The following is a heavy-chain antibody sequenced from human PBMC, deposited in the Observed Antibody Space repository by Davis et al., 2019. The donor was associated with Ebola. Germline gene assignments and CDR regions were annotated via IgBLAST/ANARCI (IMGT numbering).Heavy chain of an antibody. J-gene: IGHJ6*02. CDR1: GFTFSSYS. V-gene: IGHV3-21*04. D-gene: IGHD3-10*01. Sequence: GESLKISCAASGFTFSSYSMNWVRQAPGKGLEWVSSISSSSSYIYYADSVKGRFTISRDNSKNTLYLQMNSLRAEDTAVYYCAKDGLLWFRELFYEYGMDVWGQGTTVTVSS. CDR3: AKDGLLWFRELFYEYGMDV. CDR2: ISSSSSYI.